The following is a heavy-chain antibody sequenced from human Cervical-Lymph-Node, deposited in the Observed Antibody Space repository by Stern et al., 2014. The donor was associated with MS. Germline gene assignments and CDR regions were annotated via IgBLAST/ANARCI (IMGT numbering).Heavy chain of an antibody. CDR2: IYYSGST. J-gene: IGHJ4*02. V-gene: IGHV4-59*01. Sequence: VQLVESGPGLVKPSETLSLTCTVSGGSISGYDCSWIRQPPGKGLEWIGHIYYSGSTNYMPSIKSRVSISIDTPKNQFSLKLSSVTAADTAVYYCARSRDAYSPLAYWGQGALVTVSS. CDR1: GGSISGYD. D-gene: IGHD5-24*01. CDR3: ARSRDAYSPLAY.